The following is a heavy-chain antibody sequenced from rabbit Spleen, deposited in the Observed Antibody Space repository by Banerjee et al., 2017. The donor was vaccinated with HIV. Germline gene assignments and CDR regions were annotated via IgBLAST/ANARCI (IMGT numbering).Heavy chain of an antibody. CDR1: GFSFSNNYW. V-gene: IGHV1S45*01. D-gene: IGHD1-1*01. J-gene: IGHJ4*01. CDR3: ARGGIVIALNL. Sequence: QQQLVESGGGLVQPGASLTLTCTASGFSFSNNYWMCWVRQAPGKGPEWIGCIGTGIMNGIYYASWARGRFTISKTSSTVDLKVTSLTAADTATYFCARGGIVIALNLWGPGTLVTV. CDR2: IGTGIMNGI.